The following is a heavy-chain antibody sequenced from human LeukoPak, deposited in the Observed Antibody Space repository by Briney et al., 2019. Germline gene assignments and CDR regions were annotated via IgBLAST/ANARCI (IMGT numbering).Heavy chain of an antibody. J-gene: IGHJ6*03. CDR2: IYYSGTTFS. CDR1: GASISSSTYY. Sequence: KPSETLSLTCSVSGASISSSTYYWGWIRQPPGKGLEWIGNIYYSGTTFSYYNSSLKSRVTISEDTSKNQFSLKLSSVTAADTAVYYCATAHFGLNYYYYYYMDVWGKGTTVTVSS. D-gene: IGHD2/OR15-2a*01. CDR3: ATAHFGLNYYYYYYMDV. V-gene: IGHV4-39*07.